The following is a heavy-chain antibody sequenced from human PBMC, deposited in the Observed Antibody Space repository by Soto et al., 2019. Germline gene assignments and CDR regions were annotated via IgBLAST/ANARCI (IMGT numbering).Heavy chain of an antibody. V-gene: IGHV4-31*01. J-gene: IGHJ5*02. Sequence: SETLSLPCTVSGGSISRGGYYWSWIRQHPGKGLEWIGYIYYSGSTYYNPSLKSQVTISVDTSKNQFSLKLSSVTAADTAVYYCARVLRVRGVIITGWFDPWGQGSLVTVSS. CDR3: ARVLRVRGVIITGWFDP. CDR2: IYYSGST. D-gene: IGHD3-10*01. CDR1: GGSISRGGYY.